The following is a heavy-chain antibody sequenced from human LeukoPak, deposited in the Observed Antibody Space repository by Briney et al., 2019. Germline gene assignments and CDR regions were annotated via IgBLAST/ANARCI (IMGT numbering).Heavy chain of an antibody. D-gene: IGHD3-22*01. CDR2: ISSNGGST. Sequence: GGSLRLSCSASGFTFSSYTMHWVRQAPGKGLEYVSAISSNGGSTYYADSVKGRFTISRENTKNTVYLQMSSQRAEDTAVYYCVKADYYDTSNYYYRYFQYWGQGTLVTVPS. V-gene: IGHV3-64D*09. CDR1: GFTFSSYT. CDR3: VKADYYDTSNYYYRYFQY. J-gene: IGHJ1*01.